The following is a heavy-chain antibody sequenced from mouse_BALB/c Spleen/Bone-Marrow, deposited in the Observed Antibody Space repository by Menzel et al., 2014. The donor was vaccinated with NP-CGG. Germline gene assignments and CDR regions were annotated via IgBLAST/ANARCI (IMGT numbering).Heavy chain of an antibody. CDR1: GYTFSSYW. CDR3: ARLGWLLLYYFDY. J-gene: IGHJ2*01. V-gene: IGHV1-9*01. Sequence: QVQLKQSGAELMKPGASVKISCKATGYTFSSYWIEWVKQRPGHGLEWIGEILPGSGSTNYNEKFKGKATFTADTSSNTAYMQLSSLTSEDSAVYYCARLGWLLLYYFDYWGQGTTLTVSS. CDR2: ILPGSGST. D-gene: IGHD2-3*01.